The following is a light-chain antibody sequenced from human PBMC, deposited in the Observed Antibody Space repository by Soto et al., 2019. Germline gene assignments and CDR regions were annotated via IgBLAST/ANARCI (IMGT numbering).Light chain of an antibody. CDR2: AAS. CDR1: QSVSSY. CDR3: QQPTTGPPST. J-gene: IGKJ5*01. V-gene: IGKV3-11*01. Sequence: IVLTQSPATLSLSPGERATLSCSASQSVSSYLAWYQQKPGQAPRLLIYAASNRATGIPARCSGSGSGTALTLTISSLEPEDFAVFCCQQPTTGPPSTFGQGTRLEIK.